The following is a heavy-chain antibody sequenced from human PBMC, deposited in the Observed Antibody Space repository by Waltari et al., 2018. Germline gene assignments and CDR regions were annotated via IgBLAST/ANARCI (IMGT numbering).Heavy chain of an antibody. CDR1: GYTFTTYN. V-gene: IGHV1-46*01. CDR2: INPRGDFI. CDR3: ARDNTNWSFDY. D-gene: IGHD1-1*01. J-gene: IGHJ4*02. Sequence: QVQLVQSGAEVKKPGASVKVSWKASGYTFTTYNMHWVRQAPGQGLEWMEIINPRGDFITYARQFRGRVTMTIDTSTSTVYMELSSLRSEDTAVYSCARDNTNWSFDYWGQGTLVTVSS.